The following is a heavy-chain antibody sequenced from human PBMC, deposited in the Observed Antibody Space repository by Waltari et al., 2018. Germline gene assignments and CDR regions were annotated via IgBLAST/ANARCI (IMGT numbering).Heavy chain of an antibody. CDR3: ARDSGYSSGEIDY. CDR2: IYTSGST. Sequence: QVQLQESGPGLVKPSQTLSLTCPVSGGSISSGSYYWSWIRQPAGKGLEWIGRIYTSGSTNYNPSLKSRVTISVDTSKNQFSLKLSSVTAADTAVYYCARDSGYSSGEIDYWGQGTLVTVSS. J-gene: IGHJ4*02. CDR1: GGSISSGSYY. V-gene: IGHV4-61*02. D-gene: IGHD6-19*01.